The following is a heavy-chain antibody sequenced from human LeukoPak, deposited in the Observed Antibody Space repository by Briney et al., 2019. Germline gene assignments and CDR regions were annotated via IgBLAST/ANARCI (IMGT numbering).Heavy chain of an antibody. Sequence: KSSETLSLTCTVSGGSISSGDYYWSWIRQPPGKGLEWIGEINHSGSTNYNPSLKSRVTISVDTSKNQFSLKLSSVTAADTAVYYCARGRDQRITIFGVVKEEDWFDPWGRGTLVTVSS. V-gene: IGHV4-39*07. CDR2: INHSGST. CDR1: GGSISSGDYY. D-gene: IGHD3-3*01. CDR3: ARGRDQRITIFGVVKEEDWFDP. J-gene: IGHJ5*02.